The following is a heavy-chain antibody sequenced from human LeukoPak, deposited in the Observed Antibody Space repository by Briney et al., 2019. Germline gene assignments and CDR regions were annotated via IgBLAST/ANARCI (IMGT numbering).Heavy chain of an antibody. Sequence: GGSLRLSCAVSGLTFSSSWMDWVHQAPGKGLEWVASINPDGNKKYSADSVKGRFTISRDNAENSLYLQMNSLRVEDTAFYYCARDLAYSRLDYWGQGMLVTVSS. J-gene: IGHJ4*02. CDR1: GLTFSSSW. CDR3: ARDLAYSRLDY. V-gene: IGHV3-7*01. D-gene: IGHD5-18*01. CDR2: INPDGNKK.